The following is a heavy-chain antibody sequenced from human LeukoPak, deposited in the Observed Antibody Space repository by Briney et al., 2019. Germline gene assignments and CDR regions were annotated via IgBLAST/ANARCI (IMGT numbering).Heavy chain of an antibody. CDR3: ARALVWRTYRQNFDY. CDR2: ISRSGDNM. D-gene: IGHD3-16*02. V-gene: IGHV3-48*03. J-gene: IGHJ4*02. CDR1: GFTFSSYE. Sequence: GGSLRLSCTASGFTFSSYEINWVRQAPGKGLEWVSYISRSGDNMYYADSVKGRFTCSRDNAKNSLYLQMNSLRAEDTAAYYCARALVWRTYRQNFDYWGQGTLVTVSS.